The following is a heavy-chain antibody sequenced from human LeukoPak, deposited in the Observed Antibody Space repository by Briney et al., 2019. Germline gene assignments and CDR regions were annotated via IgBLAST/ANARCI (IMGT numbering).Heavy chain of an antibody. Sequence: GGSLRLSCAASGFTFSSYWMHWVRQAPGKGLEWVANVNPDGSETYYLDSVKGRFTISRDNVKNSLYLLMNSLRAEDTAVYYCGRWGIEAAIDYWGQGTLVTVSS. V-gene: IGHV3-7*01. J-gene: IGHJ4*02. D-gene: IGHD2-2*01. CDR2: VNPDGSET. CDR1: GFTFSSYW. CDR3: GRWGIEAAIDY.